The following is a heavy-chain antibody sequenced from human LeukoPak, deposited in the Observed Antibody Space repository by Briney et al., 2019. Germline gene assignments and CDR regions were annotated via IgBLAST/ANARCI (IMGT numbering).Heavy chain of an antibody. CDR3: ARRDVDFWSGYSPIDY. CDR1: GFTFSSYS. D-gene: IGHD3-3*01. V-gene: IGHV3-21*01. CDR2: ISSSSSYI. J-gene: IGHJ4*02. Sequence: GSLRLSCAASGFTFSSYSMNWVRQAPGKGLEWVSSISSSSSYIYYADSVKGRFTISRDNAKNSLYLQMNSLRAEDTAVYYCARRDVDFWSGYSPIDYWGQGTLVTVSS.